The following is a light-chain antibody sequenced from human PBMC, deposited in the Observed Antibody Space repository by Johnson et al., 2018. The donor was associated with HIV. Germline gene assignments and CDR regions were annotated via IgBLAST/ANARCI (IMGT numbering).Light chain of an antibody. CDR2: DNN. CDR3: GTWDSSLPACV. CDR1: SSNIGNNY. V-gene: IGLV1-51*01. Sequence: QLVLTQPPSVSAAPGQKVTISCSGSSSNIGNNYVSWYQQLPGTAPKLLIYDNNKRPSGIPDRFSGSKSGTSATLGITGLQTGDEADYYCGTWDSSLPACVFGTGTKVTVL. J-gene: IGLJ1*01.